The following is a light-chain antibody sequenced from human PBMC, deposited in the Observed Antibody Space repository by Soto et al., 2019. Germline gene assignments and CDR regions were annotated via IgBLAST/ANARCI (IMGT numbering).Light chain of an antibody. J-gene: IGKJ5*01. Sequence: EVVVTQSPATLSVSPGERATLSCRANQSVSSNLAWYQQKPGQAPRLLIYGASTRATGIPARFSGSGSGTEFTLTISSLQSEDFAVYYCHQYDNWPKTFGQGTRLEIK. CDR1: QSVSSN. V-gene: IGKV3-15*01. CDR3: HQYDNWPKT. CDR2: GAS.